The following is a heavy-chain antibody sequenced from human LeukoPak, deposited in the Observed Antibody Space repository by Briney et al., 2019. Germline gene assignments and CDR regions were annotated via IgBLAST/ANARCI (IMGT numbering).Heavy chain of an antibody. CDR1: GYTFTSYD. Sequence: ASVKVSCKASGYTFTSYDINWVRQAPGQGLEWMGIINPSGGSTSYAQKFQGRVTMTEDTSTDTAYMELSTLKSEDTAVYYCATEADGSLTVWGKGTMVTVSS. J-gene: IGHJ6*04. V-gene: IGHV1-46*01. D-gene: IGHD3-10*01. CDR2: INPSGGST. CDR3: ATEADGSLTV.